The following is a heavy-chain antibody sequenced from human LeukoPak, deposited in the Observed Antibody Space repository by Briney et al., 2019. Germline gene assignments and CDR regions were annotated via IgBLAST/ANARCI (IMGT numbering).Heavy chain of an antibody. Sequence: SETLSLTCAVYGGSFSGYYWSWIRQPPGKGLEWIGEINHSGSTNYNPSLKSRVTISVDTSKNQFSLKLSSVTAADTAVYYCARDTGTTGEVKFDPWGQGTLVTVSS. J-gene: IGHJ5*02. CDR2: INHSGST. V-gene: IGHV4-34*01. D-gene: IGHD4-17*01. CDR3: ARDTGTTGEVKFDP. CDR1: GGSFSGYY.